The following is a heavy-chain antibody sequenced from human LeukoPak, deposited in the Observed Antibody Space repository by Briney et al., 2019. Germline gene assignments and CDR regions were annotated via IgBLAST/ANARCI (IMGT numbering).Heavy chain of an antibody. CDR1: GYTFTSYA. Sequence: ASVKVSCKAPGYTFTSYAMHWVRQAPGQRLEWMGWINAGNGNTKYSQKFQGRVTITRDTSASTAYMELSSLRSEDTAVYYCARDLGYGSGSRDRTVYYYYGMDVWDQGTTVTVSS. V-gene: IGHV1-3*01. CDR3: ARDLGYGSGSRDRTVYYYYGMDV. J-gene: IGHJ6*02. CDR2: INAGNGNT. D-gene: IGHD3-10*01.